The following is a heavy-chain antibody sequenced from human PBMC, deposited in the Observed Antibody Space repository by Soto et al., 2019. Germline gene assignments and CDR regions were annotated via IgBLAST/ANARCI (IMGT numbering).Heavy chain of an antibody. CDR2: IIPIFGTA. CDR3: ATTRNFDWLSTAYYYYYGMDV. Sequence: SGQVSFKASGGTFISYAISWVRQAPGQGLEWMGGIIPIFGTANYAQKFQGRVTITADKSTSTAYMELSSLRSEDTAVYYCATTRNFDWLSTAYYYYYGMDVWGQGTTVTVSS. J-gene: IGHJ6*02. D-gene: IGHD3-9*01. V-gene: IGHV1-69*06. CDR1: GGTFISYA.